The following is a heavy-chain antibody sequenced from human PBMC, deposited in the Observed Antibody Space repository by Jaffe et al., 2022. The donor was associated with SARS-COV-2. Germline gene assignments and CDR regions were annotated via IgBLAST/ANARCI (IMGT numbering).Heavy chain of an antibody. CDR1: GFTFSWYT. Sequence: EVQLVESGGGLVKPGGSLRLSCAASGFTFSWYTMNWVRQAPGKGLELVSSVSSSGSDIYYTDSLKGRFTISRDNAKNSLYLQMNSLRAEDTAVYYCARQYCSGGTCYWIDHWGQGTLVIVSS. CDR2: VSSSGSDI. D-gene: IGHD2-15*01. CDR3: ARQYCSGGTCYWIDH. J-gene: IGHJ5*02. V-gene: IGHV3-21*01.